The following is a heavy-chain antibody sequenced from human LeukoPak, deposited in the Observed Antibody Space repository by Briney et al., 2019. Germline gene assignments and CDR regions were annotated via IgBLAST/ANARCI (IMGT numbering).Heavy chain of an antibody. V-gene: IGHV1-2*02. CDR2: INPNSGGT. CDR1: GYTFTGYY. D-gene: IGHD3-9*01. CDR3: ARDSGDILTGLDY. Sequence: ASVKVSCKASGYTFTGYYMHWVRQAPGQGLEWMGWINPNSGGTNYAQKFQGRVTMTRDTSISTAYMELSRLRSDDTAVYYCARDSGDILTGLDYWGQGTLVTVSS. J-gene: IGHJ4*02.